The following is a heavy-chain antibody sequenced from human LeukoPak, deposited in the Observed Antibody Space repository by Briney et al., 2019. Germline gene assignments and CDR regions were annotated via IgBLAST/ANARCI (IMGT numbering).Heavy chain of an antibody. D-gene: IGHD4-17*01. CDR1: GGSFSGYY. J-gene: IGHJ4*02. V-gene: IGHV4-34*01. CDR3: ARGPRVTTTVSQQRGRRKNYFDY. Sequence: KASETLSLTCAVYGGSFSGYYWSWIRQPPGKGLEWIGEINHSGSTNYNPSLKSRVTISVDTSKNQFSLKLSSVTAADTAVYYCARGPRVTTTVSQQRGRRKNYFDYWGQGTLVTVSS. CDR2: INHSGST.